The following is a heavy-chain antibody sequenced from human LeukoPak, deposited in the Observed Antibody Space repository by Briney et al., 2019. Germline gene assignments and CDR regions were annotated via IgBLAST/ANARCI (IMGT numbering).Heavy chain of an antibody. D-gene: IGHD2/OR15-2a*01. J-gene: IGHJ4*02. V-gene: IGHV4-38-2*02. Sequence: SSETLSLTCTVSGYSISSGYYWGRIRQPPGKGLEWIGSIYHSGSTYYNPSLKSRVTISVDTSKNQFSLKLSSVTAADTAVYYCASSMSSRPYFDYRGQGTLVTVSS. CDR3: ASSMSSRPYFDY. CDR2: IYHSGST. CDR1: GYSISSGYY.